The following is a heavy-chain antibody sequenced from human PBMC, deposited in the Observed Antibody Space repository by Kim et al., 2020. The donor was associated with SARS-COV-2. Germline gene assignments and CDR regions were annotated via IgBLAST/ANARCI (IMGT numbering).Heavy chain of an antibody. D-gene: IGHD2-21*02. Sequence: TYYADSVKGRFTISRHNSKNTLYLQMNSLRAEDTAVYYCARDWYGGNSPYWGQGTLVTVSS. CDR2: T. V-gene: IGHV3-53*04. J-gene: IGHJ4*02. CDR3: ARDWYGGNSPY.